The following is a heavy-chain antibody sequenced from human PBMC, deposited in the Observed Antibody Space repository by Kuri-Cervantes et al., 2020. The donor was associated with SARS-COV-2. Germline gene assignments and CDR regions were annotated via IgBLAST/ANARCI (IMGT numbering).Heavy chain of an antibody. Sequence: LSLTCTVSGGSISSSSYYWGWIRQPPGKGLEWVSYISSSGSTIYYADSVKGRFTISRDNAKNSLYLQMNSLRAEDTAVYYCARGDFWSGYYFDYWGQGTLVTVSS. CDR3: ARGDFWSGYYFDY. CDR1: GGSISSSSYY. D-gene: IGHD3-3*01. CDR2: ISSSGSTI. V-gene: IGHV3-11*04. J-gene: IGHJ4*02.